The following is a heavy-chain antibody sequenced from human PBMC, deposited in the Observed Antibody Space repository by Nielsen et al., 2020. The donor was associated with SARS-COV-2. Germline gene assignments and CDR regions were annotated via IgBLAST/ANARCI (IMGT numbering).Heavy chain of an antibody. CDR2: IYYSGIT. D-gene: IGHD1-26*01. J-gene: IGHJ4*02. V-gene: IGHV4-39*01. CDR1: GGSFSGYY. CDR3: SRRRGSYFDY. Sequence: SETLSLTCAVYGGSFSGYYWDWIRQPPGKGLEWIGSIYYSGITFYSPSLKSRVTISVDTSRNQFSLKLSSVTAADTAIYYCSRRRGSYFDYWGQGTLVTVSS.